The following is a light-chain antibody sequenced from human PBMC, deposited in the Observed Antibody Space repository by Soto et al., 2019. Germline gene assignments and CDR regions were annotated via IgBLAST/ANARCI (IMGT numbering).Light chain of an antibody. CDR2: DVT. Sequence: QSVLTQPRSVSGSPGQSVAISCLGTTCDVGSYDYVSWYKQHPGKAPELIIFDVTKRPSGVPDRFSGSKSGNAASLTISGLQAEDEADYLRCSYAGDFYVFGSGTKVTVL. CDR1: TCDVGSYDY. V-gene: IGLV2-11*01. J-gene: IGLJ1*01. CDR3: CSYAGDFYV.